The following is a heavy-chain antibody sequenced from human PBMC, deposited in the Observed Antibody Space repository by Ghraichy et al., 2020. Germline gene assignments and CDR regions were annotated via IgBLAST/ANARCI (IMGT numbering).Heavy chain of an antibody. Sequence: GGSLRLSCAVSGFTVRNNYMSWVRQAPGKGLEWVSLIYSGGDTYYTESVKGRFTISRDSSKNTLYLQMNSLRAEDTAVYYCARDCCGDVDYLGQGTLVTVSS. CDR2: IYSGGDT. V-gene: IGHV3-66*01. J-gene: IGHJ4*02. D-gene: IGHD4-17*01. CDR1: GFTVRNNY. CDR3: ARDCCGDVDY.